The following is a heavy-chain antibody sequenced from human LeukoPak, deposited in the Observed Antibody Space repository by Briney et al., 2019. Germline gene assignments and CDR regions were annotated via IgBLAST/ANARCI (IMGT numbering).Heavy chain of an antibody. CDR1: GYTFTGYY. CDR2: INPNSGGT. V-gene: IGHV1-2*02. D-gene: IGHD2-2*01. CDR3: ARGYCSSSNCALDYFYYYYMDV. Sequence: ASVKVSCKASGYTFTGYYMHWVRQAPGQGLEWMGWINPNSGGTNYAQKFQGRVTMTGDTSISTVYMELSRLRSDDTAVYYCARGYCSSSNCALDYFYYYYMDVWGTGTTVTVSS. J-gene: IGHJ6*03.